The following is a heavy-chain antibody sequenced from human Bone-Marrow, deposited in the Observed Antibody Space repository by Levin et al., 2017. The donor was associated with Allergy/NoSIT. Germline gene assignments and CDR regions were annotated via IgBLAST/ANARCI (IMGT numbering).Heavy chain of an antibody. D-gene: IGHD6-19*01. V-gene: IGHV3-11*05. J-gene: IGHJ4*02. CDR1: GFSFSDYY. Sequence: SCAASGFSFSDYYMSWIRQTPGKGLEWISYISDDSAHTYYADSVKGRFTISRDNAKKSLYLQMSSLAAEDAAIYFCARGREQWLASVFDYWGQGTRVAVSS. CDR2: ISDDSAHT. CDR3: ARGREQWLASVFDY.